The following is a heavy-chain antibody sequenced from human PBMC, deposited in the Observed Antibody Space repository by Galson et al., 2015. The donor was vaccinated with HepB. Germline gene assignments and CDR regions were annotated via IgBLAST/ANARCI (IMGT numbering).Heavy chain of an antibody. V-gene: IGHV3-23*01. J-gene: IGHJ5*02. Sequence: SLRLSCAASGFTFSSYGMHWVRQAPGKGLEWVAAISGSGGSTYYADSVKGRFTISRDNSKNTLYLQMNSLRAEDTAVYYCAKDQVFDFWSGHLDWFDPWGQGTLVTVSS. CDR2: ISGSGGST. CDR1: GFTFSSYG. D-gene: IGHD3-3*01. CDR3: AKDQVFDFWSGHLDWFDP.